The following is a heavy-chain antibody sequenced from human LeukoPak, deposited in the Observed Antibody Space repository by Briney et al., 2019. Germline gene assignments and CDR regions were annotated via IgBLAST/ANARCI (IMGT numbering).Heavy chain of an antibody. D-gene: IGHD2-2*01. J-gene: IGHJ4*02. V-gene: IGHV3-30-3*01. Sequence: GGSLRLSCAASGFAFSNYNMNWVRQAPGKGLEWVAVISYDGSNKYYADSVKGRFTISRDNSKNTLYLQMNSLRAEDTAVYYCASQYCTSTSCYVDYWGQGTLVTVSS. CDR2: ISYDGSNK. CDR3: ASQYCTSTSCYVDY. CDR1: GFAFSNYN.